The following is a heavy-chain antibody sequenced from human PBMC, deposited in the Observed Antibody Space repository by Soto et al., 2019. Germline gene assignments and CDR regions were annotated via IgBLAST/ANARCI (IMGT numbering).Heavy chain of an antibody. J-gene: IGHJ1*01. CDR2: IYSGGST. D-gene: IGHD3-10*01. CDR1: GFTVSSNY. V-gene: IGHV3-66*01. Sequence: EVQLVESGGGLVQPGGSLRLSCAASGFTVSSNYMSWVHQAPGKGLEWVSVIYSGGSTYYADSVKGRFTISRDNSKNTLYLQMNSLRAEDTAVYYCARDLVRGLYPEYFQYWGQGTLVTVSS. CDR3: ARDLVRGLYPEYFQY.